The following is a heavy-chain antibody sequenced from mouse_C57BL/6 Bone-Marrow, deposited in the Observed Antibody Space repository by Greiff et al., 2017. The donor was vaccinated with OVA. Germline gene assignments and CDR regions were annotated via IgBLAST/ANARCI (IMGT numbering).Heavy chain of an antibody. CDR2: IDPENGDT. V-gene: IGHV14-4*01. CDR3: TATIYYDYDGFAY. D-gene: IGHD2-4*01. J-gene: IGHJ3*01. CDR1: GFNIKDDY. Sequence: DVKLQESGAELVRPGASVKLSCTASGFNIKDDYMHWVKQRPEQGLEWIGWIDPENGDTEYASKFQGKATITADTSSNTAYLQLSSLTSEDTAVYYCTATIYYDYDGFAYWGQGTLVTVSA.